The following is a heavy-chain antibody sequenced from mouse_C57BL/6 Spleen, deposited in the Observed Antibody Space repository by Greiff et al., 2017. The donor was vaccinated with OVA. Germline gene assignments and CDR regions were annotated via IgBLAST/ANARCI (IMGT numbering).Heavy chain of an antibody. CDR1: GFNIKDYY. CDR3: TTRLLRSHWYFDV. CDR2: IDPEDGDT. Sequence: VQLQQSGAELVRPGASVKLSCTASGFNIKDYYMHWVKQRPEQGLEWIGRIDPEDGDTEYAPKFQGKASMTADTSSNAAYLQLSSLTSEETAVDYYTTRLLRSHWYFDVWGTGTTVTVSS. J-gene: IGHJ1*03. V-gene: IGHV14-1*01. D-gene: IGHD1-1*01.